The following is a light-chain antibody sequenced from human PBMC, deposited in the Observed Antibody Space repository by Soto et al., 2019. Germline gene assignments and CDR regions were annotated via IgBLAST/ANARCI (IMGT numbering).Light chain of an antibody. CDR3: RSYTSSNTVV. J-gene: IGLJ2*01. CDR1: SRDVGGY. CDR2: EVS. V-gene: IGLV2-14*01. Sequence: QSALTQPASVSGSPGQSITISCTGTSRDVGGYVSWYQQHPGKAPKLMIYEVSNRPSGVSNRFSGSKSGNTASLTISGLQAEDAADYYCRSYTSSNTVVFGGGTKVTVL.